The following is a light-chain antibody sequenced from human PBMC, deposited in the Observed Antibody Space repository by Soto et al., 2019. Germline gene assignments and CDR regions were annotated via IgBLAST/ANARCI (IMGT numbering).Light chain of an antibody. CDR3: QQHDQWTIT. CDR2: GIS. CDR1: QSGRDMY. V-gene: IGKV3D-15*01. Sequence: PGEIATVSCRASQSGRDMYLAWYQQKPGQAPRLFIYGISKRATDIPDRFSGSGSGTEFTLTISSLQPEDFATYYCQQHDQWTITFGQGTRLEI. J-gene: IGKJ5*01.